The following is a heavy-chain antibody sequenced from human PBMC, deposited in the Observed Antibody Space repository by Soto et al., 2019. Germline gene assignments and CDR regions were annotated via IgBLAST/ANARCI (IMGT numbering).Heavy chain of an antibody. V-gene: IGHV1-69*13. Sequence: SVKVSCKASGGTFSSYAISWVRQAPGQGLEWMGGIIPIFGTANYEKKFQGRVTITADESTSTAYMELSSLRSEDTAVYYCARDLTYYDVWSGYYQVTWFDTWGQGTMVTV. CDR2: IIPIFGTA. J-gene: IGHJ5*02. D-gene: IGHD3-3*01. CDR3: ARDLTYYDVWSGYYQVTWFDT. CDR1: GGTFSSYA.